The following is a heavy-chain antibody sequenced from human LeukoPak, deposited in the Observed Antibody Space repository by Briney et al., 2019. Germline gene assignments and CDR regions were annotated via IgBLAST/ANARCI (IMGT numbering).Heavy chain of an antibody. J-gene: IGHJ6*02. CDR1: GYTFTSYD. V-gene: IGHV1-8*01. CDR2: MNPNIGNT. D-gene: IGHD3-9*01. Sequence: ASVKVSCKASGYTFTSYDINGVRQATGQGLEWMGWMNPNIGNTGYAQKFQGRVTMTRNTSISTAYMELSSLRSEDTAVYYCARGPHNYDILTGYYIFPQISYYYYGMDVWGQGTTVTVSS. CDR3: ARGPHNYDILTGYYIFPQISYYYYGMDV.